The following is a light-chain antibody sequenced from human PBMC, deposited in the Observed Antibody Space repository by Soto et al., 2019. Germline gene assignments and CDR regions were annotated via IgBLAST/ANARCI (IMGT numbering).Light chain of an antibody. V-gene: IGLV7-46*01. Sequence: QAVVTQEPSLTVSPGGTVTLTCGSSTGAVTSGHYPYWFQQKPGHAPRTLIYDTSNKHSWTPARFSGSLLGGKAALTLSGAQPEDEDEYYCLLSYSGARSFGGGTKLTVL. CDR1: TGAVTSGHY. J-gene: IGLJ2*01. CDR2: DTS. CDR3: LLSYSGARS.